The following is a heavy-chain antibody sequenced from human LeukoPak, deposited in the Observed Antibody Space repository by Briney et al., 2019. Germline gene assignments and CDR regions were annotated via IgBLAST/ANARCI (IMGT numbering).Heavy chain of an antibody. Sequence: GGSLRLSCAASGLTFSSYDMHWVRQATGRGLEWVSSIGTAADTYYPGSVKGRFTISRENTKNSLYLQMNSLRAGDTAVYYCARGPIVGITETKGYFDYWGQGILVTVSS. J-gene: IGHJ4*02. D-gene: IGHD1-7*01. V-gene: IGHV3-13*01. CDR2: IGTAADT. CDR1: GLTFSSYD. CDR3: ARGPIVGITETKGYFDY.